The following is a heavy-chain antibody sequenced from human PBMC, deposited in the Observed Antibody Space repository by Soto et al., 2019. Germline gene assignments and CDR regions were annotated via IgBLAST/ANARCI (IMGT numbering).Heavy chain of an antibody. CDR1: GGSISSGGYY. V-gene: IGHV4-31*03. CDR3: ARGSLQQNSYSYGYPPLDY. J-gene: IGHJ4*02. D-gene: IGHD5-18*01. CDR2: IYYRGST. Sequence: NLSETLSLTCTVSGGSISSGGYYWSWIRQHPGKGLEWIGYIYYRGSTYYNPSLKSRVTISVDTSKNQFSLKLSSVTAADTAVYYCARGSLQQNSYSYGYPPLDYWGQGTLVTVSS.